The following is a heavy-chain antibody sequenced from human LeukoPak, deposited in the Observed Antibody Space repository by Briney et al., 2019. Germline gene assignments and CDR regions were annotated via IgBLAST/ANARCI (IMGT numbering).Heavy chain of an antibody. Sequence: GGSLRLSCAASGFTFSSYWMSWVRQAPGKGLEWVANIKQDGSEKYYVDSVKGRFTISRDNAKNSLYLQMNSLRAEDTAVYYCARVGGEYQLLRPPYYYYGMDVWGQGTTVTVSS. J-gene: IGHJ6*02. CDR2: IKQDGSEK. CDR1: GFTFSSYW. CDR3: ARVGGEYQLLRPPYYYYGMDV. V-gene: IGHV3-7*01. D-gene: IGHD2-2*01.